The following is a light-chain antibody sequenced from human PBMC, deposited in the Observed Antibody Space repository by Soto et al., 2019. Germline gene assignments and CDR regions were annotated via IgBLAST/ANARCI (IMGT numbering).Light chain of an antibody. V-gene: IGKV3-20*01. CDR1: QSVSSY. CDR3: KQYGNSPWT. CDR2: DAS. Sequence: ELVMTQSPGTLSLSPGERATLSCRASQSVSSYLAWYQQKPGQAHRLLIYDASNRATGIPARSSGSGSGTDFTLTIRRLEPEDFAVYYCKQYGNSPWTVGQGTKVDNK. J-gene: IGKJ1*01.